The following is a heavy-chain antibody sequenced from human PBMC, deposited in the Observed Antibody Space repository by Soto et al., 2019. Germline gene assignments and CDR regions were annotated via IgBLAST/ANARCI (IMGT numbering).Heavy chain of an antibody. V-gene: IGHV4-31*03. CDR2: IYYSGST. J-gene: IGHJ3*02. D-gene: IGHD3-3*01. CDR1: GGSISSGGYY. Sequence: ASETLSLTCTVSGGSISSGGYYWSWIRQHPGKGLEWIGYIYYSGSTYYNPSLKSRVTISVDTSKNQFSLKLSSVTAADTAVYYCARCLRFLEWFPDAFDIWGQGTMVTVSS. CDR3: ARCLRFLEWFPDAFDI.